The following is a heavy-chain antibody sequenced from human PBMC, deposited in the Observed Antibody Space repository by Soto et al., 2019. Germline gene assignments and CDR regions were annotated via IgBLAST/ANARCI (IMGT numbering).Heavy chain of an antibody. D-gene: IGHD5-12*01. CDR2: IIPIFGTA. CDR3: AREGGSPGRYYYYYGMDV. V-gene: IGHV1-69*13. Sequence: SVKVSCKASGGTFSSYAISWVRQAPGQGLEWMGGIIPIFGTANYAQKFQGRVTITADESTSTAYMELSSLRSEDTAVYYCAREGGSPGRYYYYYGMDVWGQGTTATVSS. CDR1: GGTFSSYA. J-gene: IGHJ6*02.